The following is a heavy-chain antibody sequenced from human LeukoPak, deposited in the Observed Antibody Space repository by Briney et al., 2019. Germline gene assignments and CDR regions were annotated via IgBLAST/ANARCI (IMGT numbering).Heavy chain of an antibody. J-gene: IGHJ4*02. V-gene: IGHV4-39*07. Sequence: SETLSLTCTVSGGSISSSSYYWGWIRQPPGKGLEWIGSIYYSGSTYYNPSLKSRVTISVDTSKNQFSLKLSSVTAADTAVYYCARDFRGPIDYWGQGTLVTVSS. D-gene: IGHD3-16*01. CDR3: ARDFRGPIDY. CDR2: IYYSGST. CDR1: GGSISSSSYY.